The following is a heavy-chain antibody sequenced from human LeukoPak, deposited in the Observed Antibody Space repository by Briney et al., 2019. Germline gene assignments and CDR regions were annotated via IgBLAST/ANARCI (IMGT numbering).Heavy chain of an antibody. CDR3: ARRAEAAAGTGGWFDP. CDR2: IYPGDSDT. CDR1: GYSFTSYW. V-gene: IGHV5-51*01. D-gene: IGHD6-13*01. Sequence: GESLKISCKGSGYSFTSYWIGWVRQMPGKGLEWMGIIYPGDSDTRYSPSFQGQVTISVDKSISTAYLQWSSLKASDTAMYYCARRAEAAAGTGGWFDPWGQGTLVTVSS. J-gene: IGHJ5*02.